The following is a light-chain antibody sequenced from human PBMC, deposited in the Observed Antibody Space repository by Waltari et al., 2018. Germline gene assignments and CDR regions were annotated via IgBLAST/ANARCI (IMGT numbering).Light chain of an antibody. J-gene: IGKJ1*01. CDR1: ESVPANY. CDR3: QQYGETPWT. CDR2: GAS. Sequence: VLTQSPGTLSLSPGESATLSCRATESVPANYLAWYQQKPGQAPRLLISGASSRATGIPDRFSGRGSGTDFTLTIARLEPEDFAVYYCQQYGETPWTFGQGTKVDLK. V-gene: IGKV3-20*01.